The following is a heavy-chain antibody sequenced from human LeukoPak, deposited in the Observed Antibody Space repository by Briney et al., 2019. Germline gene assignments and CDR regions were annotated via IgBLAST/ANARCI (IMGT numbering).Heavy chain of an antibody. D-gene: IGHD2-21*01. J-gene: IGHJ3*02. CDR3: ARAYCGGDCTAGGAFDI. Sequence: PSETLSLTCSVSGVSVGSHFWSWVRQPAGKALEWIGRVSASGAISSNPSLNSRVTMSSDTSKNQFSLKLTSVTAADTSVYFCARAYCGGDCTAGGAFDIWGQGTMVTVSS. CDR1: GVSVGSHF. CDR2: VSASGAI. V-gene: IGHV4-4*07.